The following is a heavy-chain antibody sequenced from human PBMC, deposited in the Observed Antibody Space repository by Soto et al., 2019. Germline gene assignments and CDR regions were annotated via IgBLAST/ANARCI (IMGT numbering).Heavy chain of an antibody. V-gene: IGHV3-23*01. CDR2: LSGSGGTT. D-gene: IGHD3-10*01. CDR1: GVTFSNYA. J-gene: IGHJ4*02. CDR3: AKQRADYGSGADPLYFDS. Sequence: EVQLLESGGGLVQPGGSLRLSCTVSGVTFSNYAMNWVRQAPGKGLEWVSSLSGSGGTTYYADSVKGRFIISRDNSKNTLYLLMNSLRAEDTALYYCAKQRADYGSGADPLYFDSWGQGALVTVSS.